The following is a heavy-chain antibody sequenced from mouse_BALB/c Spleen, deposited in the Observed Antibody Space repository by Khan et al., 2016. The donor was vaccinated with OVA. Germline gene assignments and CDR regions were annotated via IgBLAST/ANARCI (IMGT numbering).Heavy chain of an antibody. CDR1: GYTFTNYT. CDR2: INPSSNYS. CDR3: VRIPVPPYYFDS. Sequence: VKLLESGAELARPGASVKMSCKASGYTFTNYTIYWIKQRPGQGLEWIGYINPSSNYSNYNQKFKDKATLTADKSYSTAYMQLSSLTSDDSSVYSSVRIPVPPYYFDSWGQGTTLTVSS. V-gene: IGHV1-4*01. J-gene: IGHJ2*01.